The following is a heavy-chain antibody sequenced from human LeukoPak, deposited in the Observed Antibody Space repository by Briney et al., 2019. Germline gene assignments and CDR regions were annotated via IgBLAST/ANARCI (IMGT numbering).Heavy chain of an antibody. CDR1: GGSISSGDYY. V-gene: IGHV4-30-4*01. Sequence: SQTLSLTCTVSGGSISSGDYYWSWIRQPPGKGLEWIGYIYYSGSTYYNPSLKSRLTISGDTSKSQFSLKLTFVTAADTAVYYCTRHHDYGDKIDYWGQGTLVTVSS. CDR3: TRHHDYGDKIDY. CDR2: IYYSGST. J-gene: IGHJ4*02. D-gene: IGHD4-23*01.